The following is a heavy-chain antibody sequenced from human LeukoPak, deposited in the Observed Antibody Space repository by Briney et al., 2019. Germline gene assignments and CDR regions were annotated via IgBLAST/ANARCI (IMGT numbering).Heavy chain of an antibody. J-gene: IGHJ4*02. V-gene: IGHV3-7*01. D-gene: IGHD6-19*01. CDR2: IKQDGSEK. CDR3: ASQGSIVAVASCVDY. CDR1: GFTFSSYW. Sequence: GGSLRLSCAASGFTFSSYWMSWVRQAPGKGLEWVANIKQDGSEKYYVDSVKGRFTISRDNAKNSLYLQMNSLRAEDTAVYYCASQGSIVAVASCVDYWGQGTLVTVSS.